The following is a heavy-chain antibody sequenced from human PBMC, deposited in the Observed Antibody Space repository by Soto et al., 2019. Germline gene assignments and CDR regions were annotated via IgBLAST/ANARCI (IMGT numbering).Heavy chain of an antibody. Sequence: QVQLVQSGAEVKKPGSSVKVSCKASGGTFSSYAISWVRQAPGQGLEWMGGIIPIFGTANYAVKFQGRVTITVDEATSTAYMELISLRSEDTAVYYFARDPDFWSGYFDYWGQGTLVTVSS. J-gene: IGHJ4*02. CDR3: ARDPDFWSGYFDY. V-gene: IGHV1-69*01. CDR2: IIPIFGTA. D-gene: IGHD3-3*01. CDR1: GGTFSSYA.